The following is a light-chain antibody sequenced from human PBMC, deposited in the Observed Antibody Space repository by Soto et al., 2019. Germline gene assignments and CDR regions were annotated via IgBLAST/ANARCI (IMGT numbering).Light chain of an antibody. CDR1: QSVSSSF. CDR3: QHYGSSRSWT. CDR2: AAS. J-gene: IGKJ1*01. Sequence: EIGLTQSPCTLSLSPGERATLSCRASQSVSSSFLAWYQQKPGQAPRLLIYAASSRATGIPDSSSCSGAGSGFNLTITIRKPEDYAVYSCQHYGSSRSWTFGQGTKVDIK. V-gene: IGKV3-20*01.